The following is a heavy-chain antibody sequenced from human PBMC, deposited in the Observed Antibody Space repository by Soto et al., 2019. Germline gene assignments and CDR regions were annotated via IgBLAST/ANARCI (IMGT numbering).Heavy chain of an antibody. CDR3: ARDVPYSYGYGLRYYYYGMDV. J-gene: IGHJ6*02. V-gene: IGHV3-30-3*01. CDR1: GFTFSSYA. Sequence: QVQLVESGGGVVQPGRSLRLSCAASGFTFSSYAMHWVRQAPGKGLEWVAVISYDGSNKYYADSVKGRFTISRDNSKNTLYLQMNSLRAEDTAMYYCARDVPYSYGYGLRYYYYGMDVWGQGTTVTVSS. CDR2: ISYDGSNK. D-gene: IGHD5-18*01.